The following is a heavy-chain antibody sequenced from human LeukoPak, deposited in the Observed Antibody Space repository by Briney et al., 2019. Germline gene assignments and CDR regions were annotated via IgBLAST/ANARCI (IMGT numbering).Heavy chain of an antibody. V-gene: IGHV3-74*01. J-gene: IGHJ4*02. Sequence: GGSLRLSCAASGFTFSTYWMHWVRQAPGKGLMWVSRIDREGDTKNYVDSVKGRFTISRDNAKNTLYLQMNTLRAEDTAVYYCARGSHDYWALSYWGQGALVTVSS. D-gene: IGHD3/OR15-3a*01. CDR1: GFTFSTYW. CDR3: ARGSHDYWALSY. CDR2: IDREGDTK.